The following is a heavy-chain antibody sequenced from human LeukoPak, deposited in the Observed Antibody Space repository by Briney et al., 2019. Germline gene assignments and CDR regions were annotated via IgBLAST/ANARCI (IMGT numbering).Heavy chain of an antibody. CDR1: GYTFTSYA. J-gene: IGHJ3*02. Sequence: ASVKVSCKASGYTFTSYAMHWVRQAPGQRLEWMGWINAGNGNTKYSQKFQGRVTMTEDTSTDTAYMELSSLRSEDTAVYYCATEAVAGTVRAFDIWGQGTMVTVSS. D-gene: IGHD6-19*01. CDR2: INAGNGNT. CDR3: ATEAVAGTVRAFDI. V-gene: IGHV1-3*01.